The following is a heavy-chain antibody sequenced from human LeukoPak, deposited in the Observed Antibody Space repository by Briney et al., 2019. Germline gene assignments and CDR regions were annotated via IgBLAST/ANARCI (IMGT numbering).Heavy chain of an antibody. D-gene: IGHD3-3*01. Sequence: ASLKVSCKASGYTFNDYDMHWVRQAPGQGNEWMGWINPSSGATSYAHTFQGRVTMTRDTSITTASMELSRLRPDVTAVYYCARIDFWSGYCLDYWGQGTLVTVSS. V-gene: IGHV1-2*07. CDR1: GYTFNDYD. CDR2: INPSSGAT. CDR3: ARIDFWSGYCLDY. J-gene: IGHJ4*02.